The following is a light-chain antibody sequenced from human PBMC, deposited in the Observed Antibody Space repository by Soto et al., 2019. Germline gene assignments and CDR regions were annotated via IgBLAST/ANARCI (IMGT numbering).Light chain of an antibody. CDR2: DDS. Sequence: SYELTQPPSVSVAPGQTARITCGGTNIGSKSVHWYQQKPRQAPVLVVYDDSDRPSGIPERFSGSNSGNTATLTISRVEAGDEADYYCQVWDSSSASEVFGTGTKV. V-gene: IGLV3-21*02. J-gene: IGLJ1*01. CDR3: QVWDSSSASEV. CDR1: NIGSKS.